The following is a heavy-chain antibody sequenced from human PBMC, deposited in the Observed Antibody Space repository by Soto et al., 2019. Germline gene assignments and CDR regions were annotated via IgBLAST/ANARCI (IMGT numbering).Heavy chain of an antibody. V-gene: IGHV3-30*18. J-gene: IGHJ6*02. CDR3: VKERYRQRWLEVYGMDV. CDR2: ISYDASEK. Sequence: QVQLVESGGGVVQPGRSLRLSCAASAFTFSSYRIHWVRQAPSNGLDWVAVISYDASEKYYADSVKGRFTIARDNSKNTLYLQMNRLRAEDTAVHYCVKERYRQRWLEVYGMDVWRQGTTVTVSS. CDR1: AFTFSSYR. D-gene: IGHD5-18*01.